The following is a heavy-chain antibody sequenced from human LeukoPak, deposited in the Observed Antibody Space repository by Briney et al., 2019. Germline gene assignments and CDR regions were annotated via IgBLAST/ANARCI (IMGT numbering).Heavy chain of an antibody. CDR1: GGTFSSYA. D-gene: IGHD1-26*01. Sequence: SVKVSCKASGGTFSSYAISWVRRAPGQGLEWMGGITPIFGTANYAQKFQGRVTITTDESTSTAYMELSSLRSEDTAVYYCARVSVWAHAFDIWGQGTMVTVSS. V-gene: IGHV1-69*05. CDR3: ARVSVWAHAFDI. J-gene: IGHJ3*02. CDR2: ITPIFGTA.